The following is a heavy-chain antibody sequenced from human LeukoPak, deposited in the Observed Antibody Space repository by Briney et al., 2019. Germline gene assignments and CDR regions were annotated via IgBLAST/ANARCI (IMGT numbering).Heavy chain of an antibody. CDR2: INPDGSNM. CDR3: ARSWGMYGHFDY. J-gene: IGHJ4*02. V-gene: IGHV3-7*01. CDR1: GFSFSSYW. Sequence: PGRSLRLSCAASGFSFSSYWMSWVRQAPGKGLEWVANINPDGSNMLYVDSVKGRFTISRDNAKNSLYLQMNNLRAEDTAVYFCARSWGMYGHFDYWGQGTLVTVSS. D-gene: IGHD3-16*01.